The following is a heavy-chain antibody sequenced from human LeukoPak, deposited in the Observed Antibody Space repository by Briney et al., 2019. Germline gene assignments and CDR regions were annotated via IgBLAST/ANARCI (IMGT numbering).Heavy chain of an antibody. Sequence: ASVKVSCKASGYTFTSYGISWVRQAPGRGLEWMGWISAYNGNTNYAQKLQGRVTMTTDTSTSTAYMELRSLRSDDTAVYYCARYTMVRGVIKEYYYYYYMDVWGKGTTVTVSS. CDR2: ISAYNGNT. CDR1: GYTFTSYG. CDR3: ARYTMVRGVIKEYYYYYYMDV. J-gene: IGHJ6*03. V-gene: IGHV1-18*01. D-gene: IGHD3-10*01.